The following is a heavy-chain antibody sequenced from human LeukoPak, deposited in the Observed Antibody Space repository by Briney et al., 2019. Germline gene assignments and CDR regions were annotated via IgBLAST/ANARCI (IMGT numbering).Heavy chain of an antibody. CDR3: ASSHCSGGSCYFPFDY. Sequence: ASVKVSCTASGGTFSSYAISWVRQAPGQGLEWMGGIIPIFGTANYAQKFQGRVTITADESTSTAYMELSSLRSEDTAVYYCASSHCSGGSCYFPFDYWGQGTLVTVSS. V-gene: IGHV1-69*13. CDR2: IIPIFGTA. D-gene: IGHD2-15*01. J-gene: IGHJ4*02. CDR1: GGTFSSYA.